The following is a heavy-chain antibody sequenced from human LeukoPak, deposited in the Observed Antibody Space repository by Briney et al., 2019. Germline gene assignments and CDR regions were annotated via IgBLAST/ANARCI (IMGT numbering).Heavy chain of an antibody. Sequence: GGSLRLSCAASGFTFSSYAMNWVRQAPGKGLEWVSGISGSGGSTYYADSVKGRFTISRDNSKNTLYLQMNSLRAEDTAVYYCAKDPPPDFWSGYYEVSWGQGTLVTVSS. CDR3: AKDPPPDFWSGYYEVS. J-gene: IGHJ4*02. D-gene: IGHD3-3*01. CDR1: GFTFSSYA. V-gene: IGHV3-23*01. CDR2: ISGSGGST.